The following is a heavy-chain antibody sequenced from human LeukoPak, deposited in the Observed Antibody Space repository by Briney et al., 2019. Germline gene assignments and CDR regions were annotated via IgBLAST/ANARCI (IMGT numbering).Heavy chain of an antibody. CDR2: ISYDGSNK. CDR1: GFTFSSYA. J-gene: IGHJ4*02. CDR3: ARVWSHPPRNRIPAAAPADY. V-gene: IGHV3-30-3*01. D-gene: IGHD2-2*01. Sequence: HPGGSLRLSCAASGFTFSSYAMHWVRQAPGKGLEWVAVISYDGSNKYYADSVKGRFTISRDNSKNTLYLQMNSLRAEDTAVYYCARVWSHPPRNRIPAAAPADYWGQGTLVTVSS.